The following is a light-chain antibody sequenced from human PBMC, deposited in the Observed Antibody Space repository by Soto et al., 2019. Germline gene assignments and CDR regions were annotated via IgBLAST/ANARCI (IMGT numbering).Light chain of an antibody. J-gene: IGKJ1*01. CDR2: WAS. Sequence: DIVMTQSPDSLPVSLGERATINCKSSQSVLYSSNNKNYLAWYQQKPGQPPKLLIYWASTRESGVPDRFSGSGSGTDFTLNISSLQAEDVAVYYCQQYYSIPQTFGQGTKVEIK. CDR1: QSVLYSSNNKNY. CDR3: QQYYSIPQT. V-gene: IGKV4-1*01.